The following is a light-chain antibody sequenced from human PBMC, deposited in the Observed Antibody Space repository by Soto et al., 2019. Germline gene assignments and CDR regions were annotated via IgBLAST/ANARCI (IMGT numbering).Light chain of an antibody. J-gene: IGKJ5*01. CDR2: AAS. CDR3: QQSYTTPIT. Sequence: DIQMTQSPSSLSASVGDRVTITCRASQSITSYLNWYQQKPGKAPKLLIFAASSFQSGVPSRFSGSATGQDFPLTISSLQPEDFATYDCQQSYTTPITFGQGTRLEIK. V-gene: IGKV1-39*01. CDR1: QSITSY.